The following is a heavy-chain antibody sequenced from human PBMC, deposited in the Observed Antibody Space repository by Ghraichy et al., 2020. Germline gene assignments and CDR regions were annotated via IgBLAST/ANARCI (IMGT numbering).Heavy chain of an antibody. CDR2: IYYSGST. V-gene: IGHV4-59*01. Sequence: SETLSLTCTVSGGSISSYYWSWIRQPPGKGLEWIGYIYYSGSTNYNPSLKSRVTISVDTSKNQFSLKLSSVTAADTAVYYCARALGYCSSTSCYGDYWWFDPWGQGTLVTVSS. D-gene: IGHD2-2*01. CDR3: ARALGYCSSTSCYGDYWWFDP. J-gene: IGHJ5*02. CDR1: GGSISSYY.